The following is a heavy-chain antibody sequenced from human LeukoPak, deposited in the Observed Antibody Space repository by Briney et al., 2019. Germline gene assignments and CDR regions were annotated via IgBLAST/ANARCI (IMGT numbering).Heavy chain of an antibody. Sequence: GGSLRLSCAVSGFTFSSYGIHWVRQAPGKGLEWVGVIWHDGSYKYYADSVKGRFTISRDNSKNMLFLEMNSLRAEDTAVYYCARESTGSYSGIDYWGQGTPVTVSA. D-gene: IGHD1-26*01. V-gene: IGHV3-33*01. CDR1: GFTFSSYG. CDR3: ARESTGSYSGIDY. J-gene: IGHJ4*02. CDR2: IWHDGSYK.